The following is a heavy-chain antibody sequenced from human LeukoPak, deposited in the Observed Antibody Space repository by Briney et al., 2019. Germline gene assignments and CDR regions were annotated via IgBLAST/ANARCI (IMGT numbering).Heavy chain of an antibody. D-gene: IGHD3-3*01. CDR2: ISYDGSNK. CDR1: GFTFSSYA. J-gene: IGHJ4*02. V-gene: IGHV3-30-3*01. CDR3: ARVADFWSGYYDY. Sequence: QAGGSLRLSCAASGFTFSSYAMHWVRQAPGKGLEWVAVISYDGSNKYYADSVKGRFTISRDNSKNTLYLQMNSPRAEDTAVYYCARVADFWSGYYDYWGQGALVTVSS.